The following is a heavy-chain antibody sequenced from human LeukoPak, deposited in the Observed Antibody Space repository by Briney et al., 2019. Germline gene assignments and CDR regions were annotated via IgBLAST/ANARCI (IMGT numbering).Heavy chain of an antibody. V-gene: IGHV3-9*01. CDR1: GFTFDDYA. J-gene: IGHJ5*02. CDR3: AKARPGDYVFDP. Sequence: GRSLRLSCAASGFTFDDYAMHWVRQAPGKGLEWVSGISWNSGSICYADSVKGRFTISRDNAKNSLYLQMNSLRAENTALYYCAKARPGDYVFDPWGQGTLVTVSS. D-gene: IGHD4-17*01. CDR2: ISWNSGSI.